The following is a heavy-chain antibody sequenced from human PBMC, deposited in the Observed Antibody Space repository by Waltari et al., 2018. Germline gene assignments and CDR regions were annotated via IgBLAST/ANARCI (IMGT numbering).Heavy chain of an antibody. CDR1: GGSISSYY. V-gene: IGHV4-59*01. CDR2: IYYSGST. D-gene: IGHD6-13*01. Sequence: QVQLQESGPGLVKPSETLSLTCTVSGGSISSYYWSWIRQPPGKGLEWIGYIYYSGSTNYNPSLKSRVTISVDTSKNQFSLKLSSGTAADTAVYYCARAQQNNVGWFDPWGQGTLVTVSS. J-gene: IGHJ5*02. CDR3: ARAQQNNVGWFDP.